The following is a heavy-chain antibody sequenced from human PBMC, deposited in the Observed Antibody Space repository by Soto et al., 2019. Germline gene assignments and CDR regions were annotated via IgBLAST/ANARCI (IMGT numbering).Heavy chain of an antibody. J-gene: IGHJ4*02. D-gene: IGHD5-18*01. CDR2: IYYSGST. V-gene: IGHV4-31*03. CDR3: ARVFPLSGYSYGSYYFDY. CDR1: GGSISSGGYY. Sequence: SETLSLTCTVSGGSISSGGYYWSWIRQHPGKGLERIGYIYYSGSTYYNPSLKSRVTISVDTSKNQFSLKLSSVTAADTAVYYCARVFPLSGYSYGSYYFDYWGQGTLVTVSS.